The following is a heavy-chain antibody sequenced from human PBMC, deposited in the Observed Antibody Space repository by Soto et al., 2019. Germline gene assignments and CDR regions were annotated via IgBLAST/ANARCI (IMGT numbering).Heavy chain of an antibody. CDR1: GYTFTTYA. V-gene: IGHV1-3*05. D-gene: IGHD6-25*01. Sequence: QVQLVQSGAEEKKPGASVKVSCKASGYTFTTYAMHWVRQAPGQRLEWMGWINAGNGNTKYSQKFQGRVTITRDTXATTAYMEPSSRRSEDTAVYYCARDIGYPLYGMDAWGHGTTVTVSS. CDR2: INAGNGNT. J-gene: IGHJ6*02. CDR3: ARDIGYPLYGMDA.